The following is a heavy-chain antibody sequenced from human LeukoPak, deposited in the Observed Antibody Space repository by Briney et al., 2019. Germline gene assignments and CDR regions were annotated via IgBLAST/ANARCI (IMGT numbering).Heavy chain of an antibody. CDR2: IIPIFGTA. CDR3: ARSLRGAWFGGPFDY. Sequence: SVKVSCKASGYTFPSYAISWVRQAPGQGLEWMGGIIPIFGTANYAQKFQGRVTITTDESTSTAYMELSSLRSEDTAVYYCARSLRGAWFGGPFDYWGQGTLVTVSS. V-gene: IGHV1-69*05. D-gene: IGHD3-10*01. CDR1: GYTFPSYA. J-gene: IGHJ4*02.